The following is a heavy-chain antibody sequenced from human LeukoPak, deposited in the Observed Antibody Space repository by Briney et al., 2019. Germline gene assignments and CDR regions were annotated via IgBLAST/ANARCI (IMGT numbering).Heavy chain of an antibody. CDR1: GFTLSNYC. J-gene: IGHJ4*02. V-gene: IGHV3-74*01. D-gene: IGHD1-26*01. CDR2: INPDASRI. CDR3: SRDFVGADDY. Sequence: SGGSLRLSCAASGFTLSNYCMHWVRQAPGKGPVWVSRINPDASRIDYAESVRGRFTISRDSAKNTLYLQMNSLRAEDTAVYYCSRDFVGADDYWGQGTLVTVSS.